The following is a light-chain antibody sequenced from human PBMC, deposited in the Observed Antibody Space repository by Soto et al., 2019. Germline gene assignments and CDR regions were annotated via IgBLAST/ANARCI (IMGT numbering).Light chain of an antibody. CDR2: AAS. V-gene: IGKV1-39*01. CDR3: QQSYTTPPT. Sequence: DIRMTQSPSSLSASVGDRVTITCRASQSINSYLNWYQQKPGKAPNLLISAASSLQSGVPSRFSGSGSGTDFTLTISSLQPEDFATYYCQQSYTTPPTFGQGTKVGIK. CDR1: QSINSY. J-gene: IGKJ1*01.